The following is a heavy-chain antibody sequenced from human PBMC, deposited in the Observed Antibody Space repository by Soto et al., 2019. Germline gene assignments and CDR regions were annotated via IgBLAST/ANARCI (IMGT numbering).Heavy chain of an antibody. CDR3: AKETSPNTYYTFDF. D-gene: IGHD1-26*01. Sequence: EVQLLESGGGLVQPGGSLRLSCAASGFTFSSYAMSWVRQAPGKGLEWVSSISEDGIYTDYADSVKGRFTISRDNSKNTLYVQMTSLRAEDTAVYYCAKETSPNTYYTFDFWGQGTMVTVSS. CDR1: GFTFSSYA. CDR2: ISEDGIYT. J-gene: IGHJ3*01. V-gene: IGHV3-23*01.